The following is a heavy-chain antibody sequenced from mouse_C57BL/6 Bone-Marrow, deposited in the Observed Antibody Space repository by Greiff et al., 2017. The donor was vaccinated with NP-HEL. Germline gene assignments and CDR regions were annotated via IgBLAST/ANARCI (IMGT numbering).Heavy chain of an antibody. Sequence: EVKLMESGGDLVKPGGSLKLSCAASGFTFSSYGMSWVRQTPDKRLEWVATISRGGSYTYYTDNVKGRFTLTSDKAKNTLYLQMSSLKSEDTAMYYCARERGWPKGFAYWGQGTLVTVSA. D-gene: IGHD2-3*01. CDR1: GFTFSSYG. CDR3: ARERGWPKGFAY. CDR2: ISRGGSYT. V-gene: IGHV5-6*01. J-gene: IGHJ3*01.